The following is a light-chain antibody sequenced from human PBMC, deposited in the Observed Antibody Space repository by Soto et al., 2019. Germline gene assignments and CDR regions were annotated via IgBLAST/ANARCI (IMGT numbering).Light chain of an antibody. Sequence: QAVVTQPPSASGSPGQSVTISCTGTSNDVGGYNYVSWYQQHPGKAPKLIIYEVTKRPSGVPDRFSGSRSGNTASLTVSGLQAEDEADYYCSSYAGSNNLGVFGGGTKVTVL. J-gene: IGLJ2*01. CDR1: SNDVGGYNY. CDR2: EVT. V-gene: IGLV2-8*01. CDR3: SSYAGSNNLGV.